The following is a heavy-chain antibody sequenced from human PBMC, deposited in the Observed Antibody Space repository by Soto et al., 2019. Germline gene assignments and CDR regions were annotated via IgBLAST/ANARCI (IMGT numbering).Heavy chain of an antibody. CDR3: ARESDH. J-gene: IGHJ4*02. CDR2: ISGSGGGT. CDR1: GFTFSSYA. Sequence: GGSLRLSCAASGFTFSSYAMSWVRQAPGKGLEWVSTISGSGGGTYYADSMKGRFTISRDNSKNTLYLQMYSLRVEDTAVYYCARESDHWGQGTMVTVYS. V-gene: IGHV3-23*01.